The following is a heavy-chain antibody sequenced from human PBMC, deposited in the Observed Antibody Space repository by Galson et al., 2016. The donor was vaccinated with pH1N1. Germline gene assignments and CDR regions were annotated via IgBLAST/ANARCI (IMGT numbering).Heavy chain of an antibody. Sequence: SLRLSCAASGFTFSSYNMNWVRQAPGKGLEWVSSISSSTSYKYYADSVKGRFTISRDNAKNSLYLQMNSLRAEDTAVYYCARGKRSIGWTTVDYWGQGTLVTVAS. CDR2: ISSSTSYK. J-gene: IGHJ4*02. CDR1: GFTFSSYN. CDR3: ARGKRSIGWTTVDY. V-gene: IGHV3-21*01. D-gene: IGHD6-19*01.